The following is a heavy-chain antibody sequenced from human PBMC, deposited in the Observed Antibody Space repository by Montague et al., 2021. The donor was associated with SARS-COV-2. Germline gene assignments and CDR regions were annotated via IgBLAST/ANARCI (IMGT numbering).Heavy chain of an antibody. CDR1: GGSMSDHY. D-gene: IGHD4-17*01. CDR3: ARENTVTTFGGPYYIDS. Sequence: SETLSLTCTVSGGSMSDHYWAWIRQPPGKGLEWLAYIYYSGGINSNASLKSRVSISVDTSKNQFSLKLSSVTAADTAVYYCARENTVTTFGGPYYIDSWGQGTLVTVSA. J-gene: IGHJ4*02. CDR2: IYYSGGI. V-gene: IGHV4-59*11.